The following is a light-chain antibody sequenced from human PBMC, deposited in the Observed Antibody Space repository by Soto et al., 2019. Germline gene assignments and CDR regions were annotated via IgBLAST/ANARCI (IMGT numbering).Light chain of an antibody. Sequence: DIQMTQSPSSVSASVGERVTITCRASQGVSGWLAWYQQKPGKAPKLLIYSVSSLQSGVPARFSGSGSGTDFALTISSLQPDDFATYYCQQANGFPVAFGGGTRVEMK. J-gene: IGKJ4*01. V-gene: IGKV1-12*01. CDR3: QQANGFPVA. CDR2: SVS. CDR1: QGVSGW.